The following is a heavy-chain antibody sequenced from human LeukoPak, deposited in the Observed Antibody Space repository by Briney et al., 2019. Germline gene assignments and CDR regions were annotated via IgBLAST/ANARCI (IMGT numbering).Heavy chain of an antibody. CDR1: GFTFSTYA. CDR3: AKGVGGYYFDY. CDR2: ISYDGSNK. J-gene: IGHJ4*02. D-gene: IGHD4-23*01. Sequence: PGGSLRLSCAASGFTFSTYAIHWVRQAPGKGLEWLAVISYDGSNKYYADSVKGRFTISKDNSKNMLYLQMNSLRAGDTAVYYCAKGVGGYYFDYWGQGTLVTVSS. V-gene: IGHV3-30-3*01.